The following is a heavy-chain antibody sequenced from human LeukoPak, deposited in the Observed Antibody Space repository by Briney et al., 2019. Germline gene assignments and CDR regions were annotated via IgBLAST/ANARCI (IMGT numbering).Heavy chain of an antibody. V-gene: IGHV4-34*01. J-gene: IGHJ4*02. CDR3: ARVFRYYYGSGAIDY. CDR1: GGSFSGYY. CDR2: INHSGST. Sequence: SVTLSLTCAVYGGSFSGYYWSWIRQPPGKGLEWIGEINHSGSTNYNPSLKSRVTISVDTSKNQFSLKLSSVTAADTAVYYCARVFRYYYGSGAIDYWGQGTLVTVSS. D-gene: IGHD3-10*01.